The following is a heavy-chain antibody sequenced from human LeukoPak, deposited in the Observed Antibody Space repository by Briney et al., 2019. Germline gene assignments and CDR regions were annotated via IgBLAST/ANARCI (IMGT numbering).Heavy chain of an antibody. V-gene: IGHV3-23*01. D-gene: IGHD2-15*01. Sequence: GGSLRLSCAASGFTFSSYAMSSVRQAPGKGLEWVSAISGSGGSTYYADSVKGRFTISRDNSKNTLYLQMNSLRAEDTAVYYCAKSYCSGGSCHLDYWGQGTLVTVSS. CDR2: ISGSGGST. CDR3: AKSYCSGGSCHLDY. CDR1: GFTFSSYA. J-gene: IGHJ4*02.